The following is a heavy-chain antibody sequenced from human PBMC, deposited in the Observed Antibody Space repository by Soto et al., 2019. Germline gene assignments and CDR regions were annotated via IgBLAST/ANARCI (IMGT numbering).Heavy chain of an antibody. V-gene: IGHV3-15*07. Sequence: EVQLVESGGGLVKPGGSLRLSCAASGITFIYAWMDWVRQAPGKRLEWVCRITSQAGVWTIDYAAPVKGRFTISRDDSKNTVYLQMDSLKTAATAVYDSTHVFSEAHPYSYFWGQGTLVTVSS. CDR1: GITFIYAW. CDR2: ITSQAGVWTI. D-gene: IGHD3-9*01. CDR3: THVFSEAHPYSYF. J-gene: IGHJ4*02.